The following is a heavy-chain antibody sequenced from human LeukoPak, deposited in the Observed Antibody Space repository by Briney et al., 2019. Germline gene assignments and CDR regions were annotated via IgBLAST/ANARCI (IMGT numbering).Heavy chain of an antibody. D-gene: IGHD6-19*01. CDR1: GGSIISYF. V-gene: IGHV4-59*01. CDR2: MYYNGGT. J-gene: IGHJ6*02. Sequence: SETLSLTCTVSGGSIISYFWTWIRQPPGKGPEWIGYMYYNGGTYYNPSLKSRVTISIDTSKNQFSLTLTSVTAADSAAYYCARLDRGSSGWSVMDVWGQGTTVIVSS. CDR3: ARLDRGSSGWSVMDV.